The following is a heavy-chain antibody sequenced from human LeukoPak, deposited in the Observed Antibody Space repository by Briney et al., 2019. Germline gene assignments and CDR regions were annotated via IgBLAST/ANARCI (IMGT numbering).Heavy chain of an antibody. J-gene: IGHJ4*02. CDR2: IYPGDSDS. CDR3: ARQWADGSGSYYFY. Sequence: GESLKIACKGSGYSFSNSWIGWVRQKPGKGLEWMRTIYPGDSDSRYSPSFEGQVTFSADKSISTAYLQWSSLKSSDTAMYYCARQWADGSGSYYFYWGQGTLVTVSS. D-gene: IGHD3-10*01. V-gene: IGHV5-51*01. CDR1: GYSFSNSW.